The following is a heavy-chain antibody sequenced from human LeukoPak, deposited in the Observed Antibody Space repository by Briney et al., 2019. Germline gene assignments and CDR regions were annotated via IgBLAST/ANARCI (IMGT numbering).Heavy chain of an antibody. CDR1: GYTFTSYY. CDR2: INPSGGST. D-gene: IGHD3-10*01. J-gene: IGHJ4*02. V-gene: IGHV1-46*01. CDR3: AREGSGSYYNPLFDY. Sequence: ASVKVSCKASGYTFTSYYMHWVRQAPGQGLEWMGLINPSGGSTSYAQKFQGRVTMTRDTSTSTVYMELSSLRSEDTAVYYCAREGSGSYYNPLFDYWGQGTLVTVSS.